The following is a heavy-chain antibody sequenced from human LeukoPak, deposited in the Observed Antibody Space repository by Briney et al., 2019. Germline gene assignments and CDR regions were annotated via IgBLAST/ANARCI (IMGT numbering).Heavy chain of an antibody. V-gene: IGHV1-18*01. CDR3: ARVITMVRGVIPTGFDY. Sequence: ASVKVSCKASGGTFSSYAISWVRQAPGQGLEWMGWISAYNGNTNYAQKLQGRVTMTTDTSTSTAYMELRGLRSDDTAVYYCARVITMVRGVIPTGFDYWGQGTLVTVSS. J-gene: IGHJ4*02. CDR2: ISAYNGNT. CDR1: GGTFSSYA. D-gene: IGHD3-10*01.